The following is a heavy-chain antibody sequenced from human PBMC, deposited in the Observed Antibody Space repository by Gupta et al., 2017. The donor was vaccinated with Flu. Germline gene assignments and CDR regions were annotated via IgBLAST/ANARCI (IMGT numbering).Heavy chain of an antibody. D-gene: IGHD2-8*01. J-gene: IGHJ3*01. CDR2: IWSNGINR. CDR3: VKERGPFNGVDF. CDR1: TFTNYG. V-gene: IGHV3-33*06. Sequence: TFTNYGMHWVRQAPGKGLEWVAVIWSNGINRYYSDSVKGRFTFSRDNSKNTLSLQMNSLTAEDTAVYYCVKERGPFNGVDFWGQGTMVTVSS.